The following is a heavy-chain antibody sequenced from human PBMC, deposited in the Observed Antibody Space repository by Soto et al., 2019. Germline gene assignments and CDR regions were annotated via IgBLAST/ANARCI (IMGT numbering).Heavy chain of an antibody. J-gene: IGHJ4*02. CDR1: GFTFSNYP. D-gene: IGHD4-17*01. CDR3: AKRDYGDYGARD. Sequence: VQLLESGGGLVQPGGSLRLSCAGTGFTFSNYPMSWVRQAPGKGLYWVSGISASGDNTYYGDSVKGRLTISRDNSKNTLYLQMNSLRPEDTAVYYCAKRDYGDYGARDWGQGTLVTVSS. CDR2: ISASGDNT. V-gene: IGHV3-23*01.